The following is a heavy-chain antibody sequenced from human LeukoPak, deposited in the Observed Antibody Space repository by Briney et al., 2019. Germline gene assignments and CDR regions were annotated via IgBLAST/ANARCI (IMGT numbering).Heavy chain of an antibody. J-gene: IGHJ4*02. Sequence: GGSLRLSCTASGFTFSTYGMHWVRQAPGKGLEWVTLISYDGSTKYYSDSVKGRFTLSRDNSKNTLYLQMNSLRAEDTAVYYCAKDLSPWGSGSYLPHPESFDYWGQGTLVTVSS. V-gene: IGHV3-30*18. CDR2: ISYDGSTK. D-gene: IGHD3-10*01. CDR3: AKDLSPWGSGSYLPHPESFDY. CDR1: GFTFSTYG.